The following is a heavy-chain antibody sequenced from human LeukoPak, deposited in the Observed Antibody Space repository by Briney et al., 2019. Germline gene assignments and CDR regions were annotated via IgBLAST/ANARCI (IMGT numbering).Heavy chain of an antibody. Sequence: PGGSLRLSCAASGFTFSSYDMHWVRQAPGKGLEWVAFIRYDGSNKYYADSVKGRFTISRDNAKNSLYLQMNSLRAEDTAVYYCARDQLRGWLHPTTFDYWGQGTLVTVSS. CDR2: IRYDGSNK. V-gene: IGHV3-30*02. CDR3: ARDQLRGWLHPTTFDY. D-gene: IGHD5-24*01. CDR1: GFTFSSYD. J-gene: IGHJ4*02.